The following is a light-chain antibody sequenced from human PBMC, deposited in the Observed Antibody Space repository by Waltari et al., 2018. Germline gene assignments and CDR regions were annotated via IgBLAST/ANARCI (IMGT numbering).Light chain of an antibody. CDR1: ALPNQY. CDR2: KDR. J-gene: IGLJ1*01. CDR3: QSTDSSTTYEV. Sequence: SSELTQPPSVSVYPGQTARITCPGDALPNQYVYWYQQKLGQAPVLVIFKDRQRPSGIPERFSGSTSGTTVTLTITGVQAEDEADYYCQSTDSSTTYEVFGSGTRVTVL. V-gene: IGLV3-25*03.